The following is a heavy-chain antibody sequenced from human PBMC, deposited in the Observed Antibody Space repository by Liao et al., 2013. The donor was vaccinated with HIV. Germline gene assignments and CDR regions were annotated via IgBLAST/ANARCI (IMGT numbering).Heavy chain of an antibody. CDR1: GGSISNGSYY. CDR3: AREGGFGKLFYYYYMDV. CDR2: IYSSGGDT. V-gene: IGHV4-61*02. D-gene: IGHD3-10*01. J-gene: IGHJ6*03. Sequence: QVQLQESGPGLVKPSQTLSLTCTVSGGSISNGSYYWSWIRQPAGKGLEWIGRIYSSGGDTDYNPSLKSRVTISLDTSKNQFSLKLSSVTAADTAVYYCAREGGFGKLFYYYYMDVWGKGTTVTVSS.